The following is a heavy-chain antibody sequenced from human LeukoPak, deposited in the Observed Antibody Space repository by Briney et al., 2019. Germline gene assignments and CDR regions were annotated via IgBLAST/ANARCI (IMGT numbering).Heavy chain of an antibody. V-gene: IGHV4-30-2*01. D-gene: IGHD4-11*01. CDR1: AGSISSGGYS. CDR3: ARVDSNYPRPYFDY. Sequence: SQTLSLTCAVSAGSISSGGYSWSRIRQTPGKGLEWIGYIYHSGSTYYNPSLKSRVTISVDRSKNQFSLKLSSVTAADTAVYYCARVDSNYPRPYFDYWGQGTLVTVSS. J-gene: IGHJ4*02. CDR2: IYHSGST.